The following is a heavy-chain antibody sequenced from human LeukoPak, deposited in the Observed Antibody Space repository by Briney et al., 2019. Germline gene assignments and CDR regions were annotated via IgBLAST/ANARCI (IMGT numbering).Heavy chain of an antibody. CDR2: ISWDGGST. CDR3: ARDTESRRFDP. CDR1: GFTFDDYA. Sequence: GGSLRLSCAASGFTFDDYAMHWVRQAPGKGLEWVSLISWDGGSTYYADSVKGRFTISRDNSKNSLYLQMNSLRAEDTAVYYCARDTESRRFDPWGQGTLVTVSS. V-gene: IGHV3-43D*03. J-gene: IGHJ5*02.